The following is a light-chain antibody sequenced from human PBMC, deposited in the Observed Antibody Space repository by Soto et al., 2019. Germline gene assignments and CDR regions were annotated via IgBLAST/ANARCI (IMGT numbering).Light chain of an antibody. CDR3: CSYAGSRSWV. J-gene: IGLJ7*01. CDR2: EGT. CDR1: SSDVGNYNL. Sequence: QSALTQPASVSGSPGQSITISCTGTSSDVGNYNLVSWYQQHPGKAPKLMIYEGTKRPSGVSNRFSGSKSGNTASLTISGLQAEDEADYYCCSYAGSRSWVFGGGTQLTVL. V-gene: IGLV2-23*01.